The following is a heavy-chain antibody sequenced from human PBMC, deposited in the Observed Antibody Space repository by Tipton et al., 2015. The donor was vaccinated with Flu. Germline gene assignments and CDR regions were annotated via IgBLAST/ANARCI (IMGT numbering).Heavy chain of an antibody. V-gene: IGHV4-38-2*01. CDR1: GDSIGGPYY. CDR3: AAGDAYDSGGFHPYFDF. J-gene: IGHJ4*02. D-gene: IGHD3-22*01. Sequence: TLSLTCSVSGDSIGGPYYWGWIRQPPGKGLEWIGNVHRSGNTYHNPSLKSRVTMSIDTSKNQFSLRLNSVTAADTAVYYCAAGDAYDSGGFHPYFDFWGQGILVPVSS. CDR2: VHRSGNT.